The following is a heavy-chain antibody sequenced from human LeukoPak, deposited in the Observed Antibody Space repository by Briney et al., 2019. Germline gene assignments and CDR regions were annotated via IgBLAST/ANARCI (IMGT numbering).Heavy chain of an antibody. V-gene: IGHV4-34*01. CDR2: INHSGTT. J-gene: IGHJ5*01. CDR3: ASWRIQLWTNWLDP. D-gene: IGHD5-18*01. Sequence: SETLSLTCALHGGSFSGYYWSWIRQPPGKVLEWIGEINHSGTTNYNPSLKSRVTLSVDKSKNQLSLKLRSVTPADRAVHYCASWRIQLWTNWLDPWGQGNLVNVSP. CDR1: GGSFSGYY.